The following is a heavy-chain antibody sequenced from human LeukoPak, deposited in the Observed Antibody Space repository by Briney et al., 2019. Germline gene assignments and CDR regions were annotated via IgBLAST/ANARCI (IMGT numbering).Heavy chain of an antibody. V-gene: IGHV3-30*18. CDR3: AKDFSVVLRYFDWLFGELDY. Sequence: GGSLRLSCAASGFTFSSYGMHWVRQAPGKGLEWVAVISYDGSNNYYADSVKGRFTISRDNSKNTLYLQMNSLRAEDTAVYYCAKDFSVVLRYFDWLFGELDYWGQGTLVTVSS. J-gene: IGHJ4*02. CDR1: GFTFSSYG. D-gene: IGHD3-9*01. CDR2: ISYDGSNN.